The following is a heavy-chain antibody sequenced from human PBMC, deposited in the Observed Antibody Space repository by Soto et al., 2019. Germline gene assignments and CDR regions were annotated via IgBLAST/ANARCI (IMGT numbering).Heavy chain of an antibody. Sequence: QVQLVQSGAEVKKPGSSVKVSCKASGGTFSSYAISWVRQAPGQGLEWMGGIIPIFGTANYAQKFQGRVTITADESTSTAYMALSSLRSEDTAVYYCARRGGYCSGGSCYDAFDIWGQGTMVTVSS. J-gene: IGHJ3*02. CDR1: GGTFSSYA. D-gene: IGHD2-15*01. CDR2: IIPIFGTA. V-gene: IGHV1-69*12. CDR3: ARRGGYCSGGSCYDAFDI.